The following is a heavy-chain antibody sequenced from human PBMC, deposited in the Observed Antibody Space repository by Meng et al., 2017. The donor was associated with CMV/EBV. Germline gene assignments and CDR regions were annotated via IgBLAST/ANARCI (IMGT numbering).Heavy chain of an antibody. Sequence: GGSLRLSCAASGFTFSSYAMHWVRQAPGKGLEWVAVISYDGSNKYYADSVKGRFTISRDNSKNTLYLQMNSLRAEDTAVYYCAREHFPAYYDFWSGYYTGSGYFDYWGQGTPVTVSS. CDR1: GFTFSSYA. CDR2: ISYDGSNK. V-gene: IGHV3-30-3*01. J-gene: IGHJ4*02. CDR3: AREHFPAYYDFWSGYYTGSGYFDY. D-gene: IGHD3-3*01.